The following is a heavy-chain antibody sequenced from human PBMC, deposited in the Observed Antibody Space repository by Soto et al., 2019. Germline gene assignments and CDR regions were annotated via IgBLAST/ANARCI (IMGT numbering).Heavy chain of an antibody. CDR3: ARGRGHSSGWGSYSYYGMDF. CDR1: GGSLNGFD. V-gene: IGHV4-34*01. J-gene: IGHJ6*02. Sequence: SETLSLTCAVYGGSLNGFDWTWIRQPPGKGLEWIGEVDHGGTTSYNPSLKSRITISVDTSKNQFSLKMTSVTAADTAVYYCARGRGHSSGWGSYSYYGMDFWGQGTAVTVSS. CDR2: VDHGGTT. D-gene: IGHD6-19*01.